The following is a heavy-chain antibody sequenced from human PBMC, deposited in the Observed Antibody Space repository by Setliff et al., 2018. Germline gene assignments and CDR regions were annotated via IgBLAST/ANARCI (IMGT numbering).Heavy chain of an antibody. Sequence: GGSLRLSCAASGFTFDDYAMHWVRQAPGKGLEWVSLISWDGGSTYYADSVKGRFTISRDNSKNSLYLQMNSLRAEDTALYYCAKDTAVYYCARGRIYWGQGTLVTVSS. CDR2: ISWDGGST. J-gene: IGHJ4*02. D-gene: IGHD3-10*01. V-gene: IGHV3-43D*04. CDR1: GFTFDDYA. CDR3: AKDTAVYYCARGRIY.